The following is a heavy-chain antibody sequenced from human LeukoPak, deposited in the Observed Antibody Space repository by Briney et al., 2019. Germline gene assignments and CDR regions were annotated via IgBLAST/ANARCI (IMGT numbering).Heavy chain of an antibody. V-gene: IGHV3-30*04. CDR2: ISYDGSNK. CDR3: ARDANYYGSGSYYHQFDY. D-gene: IGHD3-10*01. J-gene: IGHJ4*02. Sequence: GGSLRLSCAASGFTFSSYAMHWVRQAPGKGLEWVAVISYDGSNKYYADSVKGRFTISRDNSKNTLYLQMNSLRAEDTAVYYCARDANYYGSGSYYHQFDYWGQGTLVTVSS. CDR1: GFTFSSYA.